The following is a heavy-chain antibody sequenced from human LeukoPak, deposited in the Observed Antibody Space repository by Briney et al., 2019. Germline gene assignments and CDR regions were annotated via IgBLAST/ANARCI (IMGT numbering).Heavy chain of an antibody. CDR1: GFTFRSYW. Sequence: GGSLRLSCAASGFTFRSYWMNWVRQAPGKGLEWVANINQDGSVKQYVDSLKGRFTISRGNAKNSMYLQMNSLRAEDTAVYYCARTGYSSNSLDYWGQGTLVTVPS. CDR3: ARTGYSSNSLDY. CDR2: INQDGSVK. J-gene: IGHJ4*02. D-gene: IGHD6-19*01. V-gene: IGHV3-7*03.